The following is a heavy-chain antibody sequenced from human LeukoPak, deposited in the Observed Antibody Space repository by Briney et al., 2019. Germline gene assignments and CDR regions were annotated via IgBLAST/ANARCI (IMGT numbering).Heavy chain of an antibody. V-gene: IGHV3-23*01. CDR2: ITGSGGST. CDR1: GFTFSSYP. D-gene: IGHD2/OR15-2a*01. CDR3: ARAASMWGFFDY. Sequence: PGGSLRLSCAVSGFTFSSYPMPWVRQAPGQGLEWVSTITGSGGSTYYADSVKGRLTISRDNSMNTLYLHLNTLRGEDTAVYYCARAASMWGFFDYWGQGTLVTVSS. J-gene: IGHJ4*02.